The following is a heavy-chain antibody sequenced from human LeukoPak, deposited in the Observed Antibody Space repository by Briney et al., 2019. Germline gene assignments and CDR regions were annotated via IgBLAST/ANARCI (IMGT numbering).Heavy chain of an antibody. CDR2: LNHSGRT. V-gene: IGHV4-34*01. CDR1: GGSFSDDY. J-gene: IGHJ1*01. Sequence: SETLSLTCVVYGGSFSDDYWIWIRQPPGKGLECIGELNHSGRTNYNPSLKSRISMSVDTSKNQFSLKLNSVTAADTAVYFCATLRSVKIFGMITKRGYFQHWGQGTLVTVSS. CDR3: ATLRSVKIFGMITKRGYFQH. D-gene: IGHD3-3*01.